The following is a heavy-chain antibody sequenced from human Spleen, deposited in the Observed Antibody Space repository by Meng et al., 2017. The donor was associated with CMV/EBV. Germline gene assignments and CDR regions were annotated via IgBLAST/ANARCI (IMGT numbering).Heavy chain of an antibody. D-gene: IGHD3-10*01. V-gene: IGHV3-66*02. CDR2: IYLGSNT. Sequence: LSLTCAASGFTFDDYGMSWVRQAPGKGLEWVSVIYLGSNTYYADFVKGRFTISRDNSKNTLYLQMNSLRPEDTAVYYCARAHPGSGKGLDLWGQGTLVTVSS. CDR3: ARAHPGSGKGLDL. J-gene: IGHJ4*02. CDR1: GFTFDDYG.